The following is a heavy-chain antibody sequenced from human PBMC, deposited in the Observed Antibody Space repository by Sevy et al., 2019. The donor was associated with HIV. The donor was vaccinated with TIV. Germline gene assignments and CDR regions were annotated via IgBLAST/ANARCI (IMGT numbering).Heavy chain of an antibody. J-gene: IGHJ4*02. Sequence: SQTLSLTCAISGDSVSSNSAAWNWIRQSPSRGLEWLGRTYYRSKWDTDYADSVKSRITITPDTSKNHFSLQLNSVTPDDMAVYYCARDLPKRGIVGLTRRAYFDYWGQGTLVTVSS. D-gene: IGHD1-26*01. CDR1: GDSVSSNSAA. V-gene: IGHV6-1*01. CDR3: ARDLPKRGIVGLTRRAYFDY. CDR2: TYYRSKWDT.